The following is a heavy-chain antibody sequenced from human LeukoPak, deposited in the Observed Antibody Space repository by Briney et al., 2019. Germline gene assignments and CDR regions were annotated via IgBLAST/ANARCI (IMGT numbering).Heavy chain of an antibody. CDR3: AREGGVVVAGTFDY. CDR2: IQNHGGDK. Sequence: GGSLRLSCAASGIRFSGSGMHWVRQAPGKGLEWVSFIQNHGGDKNYADSVKGGFTVSRDNSQNTVYLQMNTLRPKDTAVYYCAREGGVVVAGTFDYWGQGTLVTVSS. CDR1: GIRFSGSG. V-gene: IGHV3-30*02. D-gene: IGHD6-19*01. J-gene: IGHJ4*02.